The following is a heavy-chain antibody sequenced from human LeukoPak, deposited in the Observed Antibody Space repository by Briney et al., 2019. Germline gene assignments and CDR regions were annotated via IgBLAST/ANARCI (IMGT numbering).Heavy chain of an antibody. CDR1: GYSISSTYY. CDR3: ARDRSVGVLPAPPFDF. Sequence: SETLSLTCTVSGYSISSTYYWGWIRQLPGKGLEWVGSVFHSGNTYYNPSLKSRLTISADTSKNQFSLTLTSVTAADTAVYYCARDRSVGVLPAPPFDFWGQGTLVTVSS. D-gene: IGHD6-6*01. CDR2: VFHSGNT. J-gene: IGHJ4*02. V-gene: IGHV4-38-2*02.